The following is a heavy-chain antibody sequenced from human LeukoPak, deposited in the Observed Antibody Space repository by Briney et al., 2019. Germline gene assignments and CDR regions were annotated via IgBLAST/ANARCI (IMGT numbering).Heavy chain of an antibody. CDR3: ARDGIDYDLWSGSYYMDV. D-gene: IGHD3-3*01. CDR1: GASITDYY. V-gene: IGHV4-59*01. CDR2: IFSNGNT. J-gene: IGHJ6*03. Sequence: SETLSLTCTVSGASITDYYWTWIRQPPGKGLEYIGYIFSNGNTNYSPPLKSRVTISVDTSKNQFSLKLNSVTAADTAVYYCARDGIDYDLWSGSYYMDVWGKGISVTVSS.